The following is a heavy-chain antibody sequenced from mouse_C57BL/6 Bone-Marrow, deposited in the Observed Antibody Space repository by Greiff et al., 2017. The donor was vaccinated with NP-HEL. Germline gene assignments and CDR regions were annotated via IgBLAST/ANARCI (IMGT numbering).Heavy chain of an antibody. CDR2: FYTGSGSI. Sequence: VQLQQSGAELVKPGASVKLSCKASGYTFTEYTIHWVKQRSGQGLEWIGWFYTGSGSIKYNEKFKDKATLTADKSSSIVYMDLIRLTSEDSAVYFCARHEEGAYYYCSICFAYWGQGTLVTVSA. J-gene: IGHJ3*01. D-gene: IGHD1-1*01. CDR1: GYTFTEYT. V-gene: IGHV1-62-2*01. CDR3: ARHEEGAYYYCSICFAY.